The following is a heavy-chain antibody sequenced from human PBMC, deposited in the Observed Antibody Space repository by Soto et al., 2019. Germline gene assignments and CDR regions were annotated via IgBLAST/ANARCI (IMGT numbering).Heavy chain of an antibody. CDR1: GYTLTELS. Sequence: GASVKVSCKVSGYTLTELSMHWVRQAPGKGLEWMGGFDPEDGETIYAQKFQGRVTMTEDTSTDTAYKELSSLRSEDTAVYYCATGGPVYGDYRFLGWGQGTLVTVSS. CDR2: FDPEDGET. J-gene: IGHJ4*02. CDR3: ATGGPVYGDYRFLG. D-gene: IGHD4-17*01. V-gene: IGHV1-24*01.